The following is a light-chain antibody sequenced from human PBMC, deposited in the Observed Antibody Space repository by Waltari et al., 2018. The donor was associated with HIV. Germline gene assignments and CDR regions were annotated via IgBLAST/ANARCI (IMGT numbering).Light chain of an antibody. CDR1: SLRSYY. V-gene: IGLV3-19*01. Sequence: SSELTQDPAVSVALGQTVRITCQGDSLRSYYASWYQQKPGQAPVLVLYGKNNRPSGIPDRFSGSSSANTASLTITGAQAEDEADYYCNSRDSSGNHVVFGGGTKLTVL. J-gene: IGLJ2*01. CDR3: NSRDSSGNHVV. CDR2: GKN.